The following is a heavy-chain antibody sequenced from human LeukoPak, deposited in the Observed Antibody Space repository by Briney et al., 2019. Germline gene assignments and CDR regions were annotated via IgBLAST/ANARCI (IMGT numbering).Heavy chain of an antibody. CDR2: IYYSGNT. V-gene: IGHV4-39*07. CDR3: ARVLRAAPNWFDP. J-gene: IGHJ5*02. Sequence: SETLSLTCTVSGGSISSSVYHWGWLRQPPGKGLEWIGSIYYSGNTQYKSSLKSRVTISVDTSKNQFSLKLTSVTAADTALYYCARVLRAAPNWFDPWGQGTLVTVSS. D-gene: IGHD6-13*01. CDR1: GGSISSSVYH.